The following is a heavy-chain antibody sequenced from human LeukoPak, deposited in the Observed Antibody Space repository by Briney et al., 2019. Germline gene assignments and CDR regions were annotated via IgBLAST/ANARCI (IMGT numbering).Heavy chain of an antibody. V-gene: IGHV3-15*01. CDR1: GFTFSNAW. D-gene: IGHD2-15*01. Sequence: PGGSLRLSCAASGFTFSNAWMSWVRQGPGKGLEWVGRIKRKTDGGTTDYPAPVKGRFTISRDDLKNTLYLQMNSLKTEDSAVYYCATDGYCSAGSCYSYDNWGQGTLVTVSP. CDR2: IKRKTDGGTT. J-gene: IGHJ4*02. CDR3: ATDGYCSAGSCYSYDN.